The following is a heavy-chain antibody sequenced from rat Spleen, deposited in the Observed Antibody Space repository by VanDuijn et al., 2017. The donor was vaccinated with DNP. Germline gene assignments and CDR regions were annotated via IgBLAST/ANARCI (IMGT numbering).Heavy chain of an antibody. Sequence: EVQLVESGGGLVQPGRSLKLSCAASGFTFSNYGMHWLRQAPTKGLQWVASNTPSGGSPHYRDSVNGRFLVSRDNAKYSLYLHMDSLRSEDTATYFCATHGDYSGALYFDYWGQGIMVTVSS. CDR2: NTPSGGSP. J-gene: IGHJ2*01. V-gene: IGHV5-19*01. CDR3: ATHGDYSGALYFDY. CDR1: GFTFSNYG. D-gene: IGHD1-1*01.